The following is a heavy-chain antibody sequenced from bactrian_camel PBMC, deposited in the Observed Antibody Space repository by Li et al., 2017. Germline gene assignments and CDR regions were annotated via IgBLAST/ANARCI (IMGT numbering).Heavy chain of an antibody. V-gene: IGHV3S54*01. CDR3: ATAAFDY. Sequence: VQLVESGGGSVQAGGSLRLSCVASGNSVSRNNCMGWFRQAPGKERKWVGHIYFLGGSPTTADSVKGRFTISRDNAKSMLYLQMNSLRSEDTALYYCATAAFDYWGQGTQVTVS. CDR1: GNSVSRNNC. J-gene: IGHJ4*01. CDR2: IYFLGGSP.